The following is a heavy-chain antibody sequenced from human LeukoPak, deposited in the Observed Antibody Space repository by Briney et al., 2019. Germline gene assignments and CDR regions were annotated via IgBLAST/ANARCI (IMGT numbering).Heavy chain of an antibody. D-gene: IGHD6-13*01. J-gene: IGHJ3*02. CDR3: AKEGIAAAGGDAFDI. CDR1: GFTFSSYE. Sequence: PGGSLRLSCAASGFTFSSYEMNWVRQAPGKGLEWVSYISSSGSTIYYADSVKGRFTISRDNSKNTLYLQMNSLRAEDTAVYYCAKEGIAAAGGDAFDIWGQGTMVTVSS. CDR2: ISSSGSTI. V-gene: IGHV3-48*03.